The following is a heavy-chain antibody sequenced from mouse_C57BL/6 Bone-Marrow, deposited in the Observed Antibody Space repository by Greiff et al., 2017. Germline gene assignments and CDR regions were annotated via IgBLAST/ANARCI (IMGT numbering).Heavy chain of an antibody. D-gene: IGHD1-1*01. V-gene: IGHV1-81*01. CDR3: ASDYYGSSSRFAY. Sequence: VQLQQSGAELARPGASVKLSCKASGYTFTSYGISWVKQRTGQGLEWIGEIYPRSGNTYYNEKFKGKATLTADKSSSTAYMELRSLTSEDSAVYFCASDYYGSSSRFAYWGQGTLVTVSA. CDR1: GYTFTSYG. CDR2: IYPRSGNT. J-gene: IGHJ3*01.